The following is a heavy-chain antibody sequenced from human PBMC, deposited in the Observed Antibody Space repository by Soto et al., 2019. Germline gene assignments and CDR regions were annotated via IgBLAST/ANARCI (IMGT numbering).Heavy chain of an antibody. CDR1: GGTFSSYT. CDR3: LNIPHY. J-gene: IGHJ4*01. CDR2: IIPILGIA. V-gene: IGHV1-69*02. Sequence: QVQLVQSGAEVKKPGSSVKVSCKASGGTFSSYTISWVRQAPGQGLEWMGRIIPILGIASYAQKFQGRVTITGDKSTGAAYMGLSSLGSENMAVYLSLNIPHYRGQGTLVTVSS.